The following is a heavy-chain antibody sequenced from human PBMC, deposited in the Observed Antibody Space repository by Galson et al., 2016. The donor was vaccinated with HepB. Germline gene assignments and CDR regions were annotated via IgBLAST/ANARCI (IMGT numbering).Heavy chain of an antibody. V-gene: IGHV3-30*04. CDR1: GFTFSGYA. CDR2: ISDDGSYK. D-gene: IGHD3-3*02. CDR3: ARDGLSRTQEDALDI. J-gene: IGHJ3*02. Sequence: SLRLSCAASGFTFSGYAIHWVRHTPVKGLEWVAVISDDGSYKSYADSVKGRFTISRDNSNSALYLQMNSLRPEDTALYYCARDGLSRTQEDALDIWGQGTLVTVSS.